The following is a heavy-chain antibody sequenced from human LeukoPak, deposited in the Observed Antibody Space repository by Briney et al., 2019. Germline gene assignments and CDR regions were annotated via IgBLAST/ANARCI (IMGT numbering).Heavy chain of an antibody. J-gene: IGHJ4*02. CDR1: GGSISSYY. CDR3: AIGEYSSGWYSY. Sequence: SETLSLTCTVSGGSISSYYWSWSRQPPGKGLEWIGYIYYSGSTNYNPSLKSRVTISVDTSKNQFSLKLSSVTAADTAVYYCAIGEYSSGWYSYWGQGTLVTVSS. D-gene: IGHD6-19*01. V-gene: IGHV4-59*12. CDR2: IYYSGST.